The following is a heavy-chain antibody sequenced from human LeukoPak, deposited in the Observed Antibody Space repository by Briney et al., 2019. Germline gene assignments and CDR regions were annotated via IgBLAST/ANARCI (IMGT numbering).Heavy chain of an antibody. V-gene: IGHV3-23*01. J-gene: IGHJ4*02. CDR2: ISGPAGSW. Sequence: GGSLRLSCAASGYTFSNYAMSWVRQAPGKGLEWVSAISGPAGSWDYADVVKGRFTISRDNSKNTLFLQMNSLSPEDTAIYYCAKKVGLVSAPLYYFDVWGQGTLVTVSS. CDR3: AKKVGLVSAPLYYFDV. CDR1: GYTFSNYA. D-gene: IGHD5/OR15-5a*01.